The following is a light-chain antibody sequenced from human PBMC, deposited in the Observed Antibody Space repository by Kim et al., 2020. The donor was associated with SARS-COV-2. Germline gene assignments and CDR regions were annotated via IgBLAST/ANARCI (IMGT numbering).Light chain of an antibody. J-gene: IGLJ3*02. Sequence: GQTITISCSGTSSDVGGYNYISCQQQHPGNAPKIMIYEGNNRPAGVSTLFSASTAGYAASPTSSGLPAEEEADYYCGSYTSSSALVFGGGTQLTVL. CDR2: EGN. CDR1: SSDVGGYNY. CDR3: GSYTSSSALV. V-gene: IGLV2-14*01.